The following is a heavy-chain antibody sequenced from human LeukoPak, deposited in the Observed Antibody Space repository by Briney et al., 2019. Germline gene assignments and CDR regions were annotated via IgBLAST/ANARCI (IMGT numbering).Heavy chain of an antibody. J-gene: IGHJ6*03. Sequence: PGGSLRVSCAASRFTFSSYEMNWVRQAPGKGLEWVSYISSSGSTIHYADSVKGRFTISRDNAKNSLYLQMNSLRAEDTAVYYCAELGITMIGGVWGKGTTVTIS. CDR2: ISSSGSTI. D-gene: IGHD3-10*02. V-gene: IGHV3-48*03. CDR1: RFTFSSYE. CDR3: AELGITMIGGV.